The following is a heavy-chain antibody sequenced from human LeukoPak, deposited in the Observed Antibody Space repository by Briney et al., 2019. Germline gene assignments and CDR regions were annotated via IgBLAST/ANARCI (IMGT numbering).Heavy chain of an antibody. V-gene: IGHV5-51*01. D-gene: IGHD3-22*01. CDR2: INPGDTNI. CDR1: GYSFATYW. J-gene: IGHJ3*02. Sequence: GESLKISCKASGYSFATYWIGWVRQMPGKGLEWMGMINPGDTNIAYSPSFQGQVTISADKSISTAYLQWSSLKASDTAMYYCARRYYYDSSGYYLAHDAFDIWGQGTMVTVSS. CDR3: ARRYYYDSSGYYLAHDAFDI.